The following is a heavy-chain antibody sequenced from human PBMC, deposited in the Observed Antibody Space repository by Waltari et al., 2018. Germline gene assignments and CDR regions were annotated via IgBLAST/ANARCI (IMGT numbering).Heavy chain of an antibody. J-gene: IGHJ6*02. CDR3: AKVNGRYYGMDV. CDR2: IHSGGST. CDR1: GFTFSSYA. D-gene: IGHD2-8*01. V-gene: IGHV3-23*03. Sequence: EVQLLESGGGLVQPGGSLRLSCAASGFTFSSYAMSWVRQAPGKGLEWVSVIHSGGSTYYADSVKGRFTISRDNSKNTLYLQMNSLRAEDTAVYYCAKVNGRYYGMDVWGQGTTVTVSS.